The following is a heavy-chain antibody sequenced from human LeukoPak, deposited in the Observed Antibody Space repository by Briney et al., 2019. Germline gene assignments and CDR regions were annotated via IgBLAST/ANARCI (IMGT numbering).Heavy chain of an antibody. CDR2: ISAYNGNT. V-gene: IGHV1-18*01. CDR1: GYTFTSYG. D-gene: IGHD6-13*01. J-gene: IGHJ4*02. Sequence: GSVKVSCKASGYTFTSYGISWVRQAPGQGLEWMGWISAYNGNTNYAQKLQGRVTMTTDTSTSTAYMELRSLRSDDTAVYYCARDSKESIAAAGSDYWGQGTLVTVSS. CDR3: ARDSKESIAAAGSDY.